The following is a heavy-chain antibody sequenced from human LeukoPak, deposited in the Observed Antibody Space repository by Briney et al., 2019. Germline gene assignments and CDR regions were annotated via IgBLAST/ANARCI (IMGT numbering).Heavy chain of an antibody. Sequence: GKSLRLSCAASGFTFSGFGMHWVRQAPGKGLEWVAVIWYDGSNKYYADSVKGRFTISRDNHKNTLYVQMNSLRAEDTAVYYCARGRGADYGGNSGYFDYWGQGTLVTVSS. CDR1: GFTFSGFG. D-gene: IGHD4-23*01. CDR2: IWYDGSNK. J-gene: IGHJ4*02. V-gene: IGHV3-33*01. CDR3: ARGRGADYGGNSGYFDY.